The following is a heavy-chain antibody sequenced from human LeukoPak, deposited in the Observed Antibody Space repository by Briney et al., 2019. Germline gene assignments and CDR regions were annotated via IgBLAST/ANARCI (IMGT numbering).Heavy chain of an antibody. Sequence: SETLSLTCTVSGDSISNYYWSWIRQPPGKGLEWIGYIYYSGSTNYNPSLKSRVTISVDTSKNQFSLRLSSVTAADTAVYYCARRTAVAGTWGQGTLVTVSS. CDR2: IYYSGST. CDR3: ARRTAVAGT. V-gene: IGHV4-59*01. D-gene: IGHD6-19*01. J-gene: IGHJ5*02. CDR1: GDSISNYY.